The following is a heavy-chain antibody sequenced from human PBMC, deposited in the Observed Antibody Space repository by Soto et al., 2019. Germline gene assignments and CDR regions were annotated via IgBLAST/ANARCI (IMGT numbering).Heavy chain of an antibody. D-gene: IGHD3-22*01. V-gene: IGHV2-5*01. CDR2: IYWNDDK. Sequence: SGPTLVNPTQTLTLTCTFSGFSLSTSGVGVGWIRQPPGEALEWIALIYWNDDKRYSPSLKSRLTITKDTSKNQVVLAMTNMDPVDTATYYCALSSEIDSSSYYRQRDSLDIWGQGTMVTVSS. J-gene: IGHJ3*02. CDR1: GFSLSTSGVG. CDR3: ALSSEIDSSSYYRQRDSLDI.